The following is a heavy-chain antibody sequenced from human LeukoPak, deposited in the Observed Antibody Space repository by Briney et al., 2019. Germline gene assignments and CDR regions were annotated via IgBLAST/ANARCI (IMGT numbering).Heavy chain of an antibody. J-gene: IGHJ5*02. Sequence: PGRSLRLSCAASGFTFSSYAMHWVRQAPGKGLEWVAVISYDGSNKYYADSVKGRFTISRDNSKNTLYLQMNSLRAEDTAVCYCARDHSSSGWFDPWGQGTLVTVPS. CDR2: ISYDGSNK. CDR3: ARDHSSSGWFDP. CDR1: GFTFSSYA. D-gene: IGHD6-6*01. V-gene: IGHV3-30-3*01.